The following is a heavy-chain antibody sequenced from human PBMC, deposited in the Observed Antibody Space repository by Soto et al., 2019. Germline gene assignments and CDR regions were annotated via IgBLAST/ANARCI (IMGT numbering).Heavy chain of an antibody. CDR3: ARDAMTTVTSIIDY. J-gene: IGHJ4*02. CDR1: GITFSSYW. V-gene: IGHV3-74*01. D-gene: IGHD4-17*01. Sequence: GGSLRLSCAASGITFSSYWMHWVRQAPGKGLVWVSRINSDGSSTSYADSVKGRFTISRDNAKNTLYLQMNSLRAEDTAVHYCARDAMTTVTSIIDYWGQGTLVTVSS. CDR2: INSDGSST.